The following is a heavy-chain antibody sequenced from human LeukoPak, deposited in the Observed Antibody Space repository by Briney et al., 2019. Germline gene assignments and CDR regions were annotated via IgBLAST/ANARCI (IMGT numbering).Heavy chain of an antibody. J-gene: IGHJ2*01. V-gene: IGHV3-30*02. Sequence: PGGSLRLSCAASGFTFSSYGMHWVRQAPGKGLEWVAYIRYDGSNKYYADSVKSRFTISRDTSKNTLYMQMNSLRAEDTAGYYCWKDQRYSYVFGSYWYFDLWGRGTLVTVSA. D-gene: IGHD5-18*01. CDR2: IRYDGSNK. CDR1: GFTFSSYG. CDR3: WKDQRYSYVFGSYWYFDL.